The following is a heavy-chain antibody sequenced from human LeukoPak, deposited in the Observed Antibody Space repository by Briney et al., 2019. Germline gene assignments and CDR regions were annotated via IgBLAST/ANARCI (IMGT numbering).Heavy chain of an antibody. J-gene: IGHJ6*03. CDR2: IKQDGSEK. CDR1: GFTFSSSW. Sequence: GGSLRLSCAASGFTFSSSWMSWVRQAPGKGLEWVANIKQDGSEKYYVDSVKGRFTISRDNAKNSLYLQMNGLRAEDTAVYYCARVIYYYYYYMDVWGKGTTVTVSS. CDR3: ARVIYYYYYYMDV. V-gene: IGHV3-7*01.